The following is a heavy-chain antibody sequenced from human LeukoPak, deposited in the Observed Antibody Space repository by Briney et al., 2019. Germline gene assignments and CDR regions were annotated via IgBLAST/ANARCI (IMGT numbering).Heavy chain of an antibody. V-gene: IGHV4-59*08. Sequence: SETLSLTCNVSGDSLTSHFWSWIRQTPGKGLEWIGYVFHSGTTNYSPYLRSRVTISLDTSKKQFYLRLASVTAADTAVYYRARRMATVTDAFEIWGRGKMVSVSS. CDR1: GDSLTSHF. J-gene: IGHJ3*02. D-gene: IGHD5-24*01. CDR2: VFHSGTT. CDR3: ARRMATVTDAFEI.